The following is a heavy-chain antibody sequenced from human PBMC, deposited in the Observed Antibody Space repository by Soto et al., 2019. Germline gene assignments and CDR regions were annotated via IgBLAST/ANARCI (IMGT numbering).Heavy chain of an antibody. V-gene: IGHV4-59*01. D-gene: IGHD3-22*01. CDR1: GGSISTYY. CDR3: ARGRIVGP. Sequence: SATLSLTCTVSGGSISTYYWNWIRQPPGKGLEWIGYIYNSGSTNYNPSLKSRVTISVDTSKNQFSLKMRSVTAADTAVYYCARGRIVGPWGQGTLVTVSS. J-gene: IGHJ5*02. CDR2: IYNSGST.